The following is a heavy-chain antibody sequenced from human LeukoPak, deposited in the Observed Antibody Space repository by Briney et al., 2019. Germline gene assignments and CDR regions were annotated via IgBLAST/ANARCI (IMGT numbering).Heavy chain of an antibody. D-gene: IGHD3-22*01. Sequence: QPGGSLRLSCAVSGFTFSNFWMSWVRQAPGRGLEWVANIHPEGSEKYHVESVKGRFTISRDNAKNSLYLQMNSLRAEDTAVYYCARGVSSEGGYYFDYWGQGTLVTVSS. V-gene: IGHV3-7*01. CDR2: IHPEGSEK. CDR3: ARGVSSEGGYYFDY. J-gene: IGHJ4*02. CDR1: GFTFSNFW.